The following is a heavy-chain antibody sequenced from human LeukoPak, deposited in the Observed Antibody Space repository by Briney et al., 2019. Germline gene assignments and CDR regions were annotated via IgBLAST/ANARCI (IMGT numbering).Heavy chain of an antibody. Sequence: GGSLRLSCAASGFTFSSYEMNWVRQAPGKGLEWISYISSSGSTIHSADSVKGRFTISRDNAKNSLYLQMNSLRAEDTAVYYCARLPDGNNWFDPWGQGTLVTVSS. CDR3: ARLPDGNNWFDP. J-gene: IGHJ5*02. V-gene: IGHV3-48*03. CDR1: GFTFSSYE. CDR2: ISSSGSTI.